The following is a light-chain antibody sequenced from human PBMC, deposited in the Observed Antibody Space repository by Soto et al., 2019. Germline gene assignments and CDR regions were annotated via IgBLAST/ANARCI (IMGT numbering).Light chain of an antibody. CDR2: AAS. V-gene: IGKV1-9*01. Sequence: DIQMTQSPSSLSASVGDRVTITCRASQYISSYVNWYQQKPGKAPKLLIYAASTLQSGVPSRFSGSGSGREFTLTISSLQPEDFATYHCQQLNSYPIATFGGGTKVDIK. CDR3: QQLNSYPIAT. J-gene: IGKJ4*01. CDR1: QYISSY.